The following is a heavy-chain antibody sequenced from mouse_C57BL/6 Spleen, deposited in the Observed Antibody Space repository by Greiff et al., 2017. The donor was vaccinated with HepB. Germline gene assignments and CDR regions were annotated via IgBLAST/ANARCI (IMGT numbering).Heavy chain of an antibody. CDR1: GYTFTSYG. Sequence: QVQLKESGAELARPGASVKLSCKASGYTFTSYGISWVKQRTGQGLEWIGEIYPRSGNTYYNEKFKGKATLTADKSSSTAYMELRSLTSEGSAVYFCARSYYGSSYSYCYFDVWGTGTTVTVSS. CDR2: IYPRSGNT. J-gene: IGHJ1*03. CDR3: ARSYYGSSYSYCYFDV. D-gene: IGHD1-1*01. V-gene: IGHV1-81*01.